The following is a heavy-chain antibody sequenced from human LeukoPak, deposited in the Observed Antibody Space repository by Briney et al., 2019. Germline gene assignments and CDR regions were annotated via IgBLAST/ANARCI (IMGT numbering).Heavy chain of an antibody. CDR3: TGGNVYRFDP. CDR1: DFTFSDST. Sequence: PGGSLRLSCAASDFTFSDSTMQWVRQASGKGLEWVGRIRTKANNYATEYAASVKGRFTISRDDSKNTAYPQMNSLKTEDTAVYYCTGGNVYRFDPWGQGTLVTVSS. V-gene: IGHV3-73*01. J-gene: IGHJ5*02. D-gene: IGHD4-23*01. CDR2: IRTKANNYAT.